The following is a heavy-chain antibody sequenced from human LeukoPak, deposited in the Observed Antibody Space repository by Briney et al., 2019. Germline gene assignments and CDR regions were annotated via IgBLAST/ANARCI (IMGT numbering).Heavy chain of an antibody. Sequence: GGSLRLSCAASGFTVSSNYMSWVRQAPGKGLEWVSIIYRGGNTYYADSVKGRFTISRDNSKNTLYFQMNSLRAEDTAVYYCARQYCSSTSCNGALDIWGQGTMVTVSS. CDR2: IYRGGNT. V-gene: IGHV3-53*01. CDR1: GFTVSSNY. D-gene: IGHD2-2*01. CDR3: ARQYCSSTSCNGALDI. J-gene: IGHJ3*02.